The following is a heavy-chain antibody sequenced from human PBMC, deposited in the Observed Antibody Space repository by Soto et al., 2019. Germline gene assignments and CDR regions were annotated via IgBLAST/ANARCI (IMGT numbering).Heavy chain of an antibody. CDR2: ISSNGGST. CDR3: VSSKDIVVVPAAGPLDY. J-gene: IGHJ4*02. Sequence: GGSLRLSCSASGFTFSSYAMHWVRQAPGKGLEYVSAISSNGGSTYYADSVKGRFTISRDNSKNTLYLQMSSLRAEDTAVYYCVSSKDIVVVPAAGPLDYWGQGTLVTVSS. V-gene: IGHV3-64D*08. CDR1: GFTFSSYA. D-gene: IGHD2-2*01.